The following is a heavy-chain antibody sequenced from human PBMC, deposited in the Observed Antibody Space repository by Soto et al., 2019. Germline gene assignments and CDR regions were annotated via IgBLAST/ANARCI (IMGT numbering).Heavy chain of an antibody. V-gene: IGHV4-34*01. Sequence: SETLSLTCAVYGHSGSFSGYSWSWIRQPPGKGLEWVEEIHHSGSTNYNPSLKSRVTMSVDTSKNQFSLRLTSVTAADTAVYYCARDRGGITVSSKPLGQWFDPWGQGTLVTVSS. CDR1: GHSGSFSGYS. CDR2: IHHSGST. CDR3: ARDRGGITVSSKPLGQWFDP. D-gene: IGHD3-16*01. J-gene: IGHJ5*02.